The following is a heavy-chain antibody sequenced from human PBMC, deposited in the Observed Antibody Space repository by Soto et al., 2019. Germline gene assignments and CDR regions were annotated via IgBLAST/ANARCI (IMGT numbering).Heavy chain of an antibody. CDR3: ASGIWFGELANYYYMDV. D-gene: IGHD3-10*01. CDR1: GYTFTSYD. Sequence: ASVKVSCKASGYTFTSYDINWVRQATGQGLEWMGWMNPNSGNTGYAQKFQGRVTMTRNTSMSTAYMELSSLRSEDTAVYYCASGIWFGELANYYYMDVWGKGTTVTVSS. CDR2: MNPNSGNT. V-gene: IGHV1-8*01. J-gene: IGHJ6*03.